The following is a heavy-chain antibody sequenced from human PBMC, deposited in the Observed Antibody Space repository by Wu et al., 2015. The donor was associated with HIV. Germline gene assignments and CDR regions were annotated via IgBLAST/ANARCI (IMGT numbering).Heavy chain of an antibody. CDR2: MDPKSGSA. CDR3: ARVGVLLTSAQLLEYFQH. CDR1: GYRFTSFN. J-gene: IGHJ1*01. Sequence: QVQLVQSGTVVQKPGASVRVSCKISGYRFTSFNINWIRQVHGRGLEWIGWMDPKSGSAAFGRHFQGRIPMTRNNSISTAYMELSRVTSDDTAIYYCARVGVLLTSAQLLEYFQHWGQGTRVVVSS. V-gene: IGHV1-8*02. D-gene: IGHD5-24*01.